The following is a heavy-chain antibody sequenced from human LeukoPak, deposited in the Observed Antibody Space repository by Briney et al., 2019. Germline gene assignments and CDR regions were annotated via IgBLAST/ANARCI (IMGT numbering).Heavy chain of an antibody. CDR3: ARDPTSGYSGSFDY. D-gene: IGHD3-22*01. V-gene: IGHV3-11*04. J-gene: IGHJ4*02. CDR1: GFTFSDYY. Sequence: GGSLRLSCAASGFTFSDYYMSWIRQAPGKGLEWLSYISSSGSTIYYADSVKGRFTISRDNAKNSLYLQMTSLGAEDTAMYYCARDPTSGYSGSFDYCGQGTQVTVSS. CDR2: ISSSGSTI.